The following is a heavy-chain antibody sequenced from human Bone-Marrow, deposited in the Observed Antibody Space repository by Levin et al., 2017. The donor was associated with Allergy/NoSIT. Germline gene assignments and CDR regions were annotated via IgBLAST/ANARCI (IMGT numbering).Heavy chain of an antibody. V-gene: IGHV2-70*01. CDR3: ARIPLGEGPAVAYYHYAMDV. J-gene: IGHJ6*02. D-gene: IGHD6-19*01. CDR1: GFSLSTNGMC. CDR2: IDWDDDK. Sequence: VSGPTLVKPTQTLTLTCTFSGFSLSTNGMCVTWIRQPPGKALEWLALIDWDDDKYYSTSLRTRLTISRDASNNQVVLTMTNMDPVDTATYYCARIPLGEGPAVAYYHYAMDVWGQGTTVTVSS.